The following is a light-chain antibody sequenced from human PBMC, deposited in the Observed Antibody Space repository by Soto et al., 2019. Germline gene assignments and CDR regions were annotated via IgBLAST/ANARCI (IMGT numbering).Light chain of an antibody. CDR3: QQYGSSGT. V-gene: IGKV3-20*01. CDR2: GVS. Sequence: EIVLTQSPGTLSLSQGDRATLSCRASRSISSTYLAWYQQKPGQAPRLLIYGVSSRAAGIPDRFSGSGSGTDFTLTISRLEPEDFAVYYCQQYGSSGTFGQGTKVDIK. J-gene: IGKJ1*01. CDR1: RSISSTY.